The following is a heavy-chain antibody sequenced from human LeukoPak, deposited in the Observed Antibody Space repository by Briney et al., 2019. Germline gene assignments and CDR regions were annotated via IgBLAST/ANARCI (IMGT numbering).Heavy chain of an antibody. Sequence: ASVKVSCKASGYTFTGYYMHWVRQAPGQGLEWMGWINPNSGGTNYAQKLQGRVTMTRDTSISTAYMELSRLRSDDTAVYYCARELPGPRFFDYWGQGTLVTVSS. CDR2: INPNSGGT. V-gene: IGHV1-2*02. CDR1: GYTFTGYY. J-gene: IGHJ4*02. CDR3: ARELPGPRFFDY.